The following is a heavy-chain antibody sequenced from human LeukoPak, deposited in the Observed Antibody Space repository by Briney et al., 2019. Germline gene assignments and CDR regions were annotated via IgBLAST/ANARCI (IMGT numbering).Heavy chain of an antibody. CDR2: ISSSGSTI. V-gene: IGHV3-48*04. CDR1: GFTLSSFW. J-gene: IGHJ4*02. Sequence: GGSLRLSCAASGFTLSSFWMSWVRQPPGKGLEWVSYISSSGSTIYYADSVKGRFTISRDNAKNSLYLQMNSLRAEDTAVYYCARAPSDYYYDNYWGQGTLVTVSS. CDR3: ARAPSDYYYDNY. D-gene: IGHD3-22*01.